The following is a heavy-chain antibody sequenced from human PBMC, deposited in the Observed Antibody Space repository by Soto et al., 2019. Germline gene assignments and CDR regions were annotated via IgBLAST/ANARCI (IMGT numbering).Heavy chain of an antibody. Sequence: QFQLQESGPGLVKPSQTLALTCTVSGVSITSVDYYWTWIRQSAGKGLEWIGCIEHSGTTYYNPSLQSRVTISEDTSRNQVSLKLTSVAAAAATVYYCASLGVASMNCLDPWGQGTLVIVSS. CDR3: ASLGVASMNCLDP. V-gene: IGHV4-30-4*01. D-gene: IGHD3-3*01. CDR1: GVSITSVDYY. CDR2: IEHSGTT. J-gene: IGHJ5*02.